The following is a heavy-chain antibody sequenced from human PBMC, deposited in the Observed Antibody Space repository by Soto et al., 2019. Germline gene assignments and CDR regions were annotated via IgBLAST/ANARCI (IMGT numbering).Heavy chain of an antibody. D-gene: IGHD1-26*01. V-gene: IGHV3-48*02. Sequence: GGSLRLSCAASGFTFSSYSMNWVRQAPGKGLEWVSYISSSSTIYYADSVKGRFTISRDNAKNSLYLQMNSLRDEDTAVYYCARDLKVGAKGVQFDYWGQGTLVTVSS. CDR1: GFTFSSYS. CDR2: ISSSSTI. J-gene: IGHJ4*02. CDR3: ARDLKVGAKGVQFDY.